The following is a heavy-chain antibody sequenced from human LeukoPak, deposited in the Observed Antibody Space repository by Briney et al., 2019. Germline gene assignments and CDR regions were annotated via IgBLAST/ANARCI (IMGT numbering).Heavy chain of an antibody. J-gene: IGHJ4*02. CDR1: GFTFSSYA. Sequence: PGGSLRLSCAASGFTFSSYAMSWVRQAPGKGLEWVSAISGSGGSTYYADSVKGRFTISRDNSKNTLYLQMNSLRAEDTAVYYCAKASLKGPRIAVAGKGPGCYFDYWGRGTLVTVSS. V-gene: IGHV3-23*01. CDR3: AKASLKGPRIAVAGKGPGCYFDY. D-gene: IGHD6-19*01. CDR2: ISGSGGST.